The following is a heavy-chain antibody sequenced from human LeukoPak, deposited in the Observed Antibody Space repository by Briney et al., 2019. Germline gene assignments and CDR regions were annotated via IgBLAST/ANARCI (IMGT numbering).Heavy chain of an antibody. V-gene: IGHV4-59*02. CDR1: GGSVSSYY. CDR2: IYYSGST. D-gene: IGHD1-7*01. Sequence: SETLSLTCTVSGGSVSSYYWSWLWQPPGKGLEWIGYIYYSGSTNYNPSLKSRVTISVDTSKNQFSLKLSSVTAADTAVYHCARDNWNYGSSMDVWGQGTTVTVSS. J-gene: IGHJ6*02. CDR3: ARDNWNYGSSMDV.